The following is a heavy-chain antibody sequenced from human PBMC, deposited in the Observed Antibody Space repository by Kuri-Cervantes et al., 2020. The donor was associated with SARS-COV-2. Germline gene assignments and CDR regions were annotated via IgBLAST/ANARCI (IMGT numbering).Heavy chain of an antibody. CDR1: GFSLGGFW. CDR3: AKSDWFDP. Sequence: GESLKISCAASGFSLGGFWMHWVRQVPGKGPVWVARSKYDGGSPSYADSVRGRFTICRDNAKNMLYLQINSLRVEDTAVYYCAKSDWFDPWGQGTLVTVSS. CDR2: SKYDGGSP. V-gene: IGHV3-74*01. J-gene: IGHJ5*02.